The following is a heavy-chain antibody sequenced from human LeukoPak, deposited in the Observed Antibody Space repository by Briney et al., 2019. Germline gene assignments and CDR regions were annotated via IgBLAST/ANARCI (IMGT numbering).Heavy chain of an antibody. CDR2: IYHSGST. V-gene: IGHV4-38-2*02. D-gene: IGHD1-26*01. Sequence: PSETLSLTCTVSGYSISSVYYWGWIRQPPGKGLEWIGSIYHSGSTYYNPSLKSRVTISVDTSKNQFSLKLSSVTAADTAVDYCARISGSYGNRYYYYMDVWGKGTTVTVSS. CDR3: ARISGSYGNRYYYYMDV. J-gene: IGHJ6*03. CDR1: GYSISSVYY.